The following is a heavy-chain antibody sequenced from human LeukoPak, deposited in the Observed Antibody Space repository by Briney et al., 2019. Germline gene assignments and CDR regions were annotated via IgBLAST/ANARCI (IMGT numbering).Heavy chain of an antibody. Sequence: GGALRLSCAASGVTFSDYSMNWGRQAPGEGLEWVSSVSSSRSYIYYAHSVKGRFPVPRDNSKHTLYLQMNRLRPEDTAVYYCARTNDPTEPPTRWGQGTLVTVSS. D-gene: IGHD1-14*01. CDR1: GVTFSDYS. V-gene: IGHV3-21*01. J-gene: IGHJ4*02. CDR2: VSSSRSYI. CDR3: ARTNDPTEPPTR.